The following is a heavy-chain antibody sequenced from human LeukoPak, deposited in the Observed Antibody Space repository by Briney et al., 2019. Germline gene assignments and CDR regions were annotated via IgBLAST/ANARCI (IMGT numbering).Heavy chain of an antibody. J-gene: IGHJ3*02. CDR3: AKGSTYYYGSGSPTGAFDI. CDR2: ISGSGGST. D-gene: IGHD3-10*01. Sequence: PGGSLRLSCAASGFTFSSYAMSWVRQAPGKGLEWVSAISGSGGSTYYADSVKGRFTISRDNSKNKLYLQMNSLRAEDTAVYYCAKGSTYYYGSGSPTGAFDIWGQGKMVTVSS. CDR1: GFTFSSYA. V-gene: IGHV3-23*01.